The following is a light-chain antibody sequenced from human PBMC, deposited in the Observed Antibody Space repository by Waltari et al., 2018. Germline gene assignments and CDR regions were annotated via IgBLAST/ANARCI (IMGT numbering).Light chain of an antibody. Sequence: QSVLTQPPSVSGAPGQRVTISCTGSSSNIGAGYDVHWYQQLPGTAPKLLIYGNSNRPSGVPDXFXGSKSGTSASLAITGLQAEDEADYYCQSYDSSLSAPYVFGTGTKVTVL. CDR1: SSNIGAGYD. V-gene: IGLV1-40*01. J-gene: IGLJ1*01. CDR3: QSYDSSLSAPYV. CDR2: GNS.